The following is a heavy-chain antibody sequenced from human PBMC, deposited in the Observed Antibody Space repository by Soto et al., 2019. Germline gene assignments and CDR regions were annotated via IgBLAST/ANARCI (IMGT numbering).Heavy chain of an antibody. CDR1: GGSISSGAYS. CDR3: ARGKLEPQRVFDV. V-gene: IGHV4-30-2*01. J-gene: IGHJ3*01. CDR2: IYHGGTT. D-gene: IGHD1-1*01. Sequence: KPSETLSLTCTVSGGSISSGAYSWSWIRQPPGEGLEWIGYIYHGGTTQYNPSLKSRVTISVDRSENQFSLKLSSVTAADTAMYYCARGKLEPQRVFDVWRQGIRVTASS.